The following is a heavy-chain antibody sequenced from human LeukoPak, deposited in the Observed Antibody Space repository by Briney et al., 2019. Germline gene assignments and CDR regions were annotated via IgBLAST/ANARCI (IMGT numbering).Heavy chain of an antibody. CDR2: INPNSGGT. CDR1: GYTFTGYY. D-gene: IGHD2-2*01. CDR3: ARDHGYCSSTSCYNWFDP. Sequence: ASVKVSCKASGYTFTGYYMHWVRQAPGQGLEWMGWINPNSGGTNYAQKFQGRGTMTRDTSISTAYRELSRLRSDDTAVYYCARDHGYCSSTSCYNWFDPWGQGTLVTVSS. J-gene: IGHJ5*02. V-gene: IGHV1-2*02.